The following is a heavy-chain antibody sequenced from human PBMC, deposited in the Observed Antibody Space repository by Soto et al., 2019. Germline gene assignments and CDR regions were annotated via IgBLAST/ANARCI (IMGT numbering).Heavy chain of an antibody. J-gene: IGHJ4*02. D-gene: IGHD2-2*01. CDR3: ARDCARTSCSVWKL. CDR2: ITGSSEIT. CDR1: GFTLSDYA. Sequence: EAQLLESGGDLVQPGGSLRLSCAASGFTLSDYAMTWVRQAPGKGLEWVSGITGSSEITYYADSVKGRFTISRDNSKNTVSLQMNGLRAEDSAMYYCARDCARTSCSVWKLWGQGTLVTVSP. V-gene: IGHV3-23*01.